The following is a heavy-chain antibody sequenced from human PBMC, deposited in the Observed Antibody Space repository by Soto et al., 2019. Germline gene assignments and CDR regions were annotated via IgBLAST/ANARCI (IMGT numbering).Heavy chain of an antibody. CDR2: IYDSGNT. V-gene: IGHV4-30-4*01. Sequence: QVQLQESSPGLVKPSQTLSLTCTVSGGSISDGAYYWSWIRQPPGKGLEWIGHIYDSGNTYNNPSLKSRLTISVDTSKNHFSLNLNSVTAADTAVYSCASGLSGDKVDQWGQGTLVTVSS. CDR1: GGSISDGAYY. J-gene: IGHJ4*02. D-gene: IGHD2-21*01. CDR3: ASGLSGDKVDQ.